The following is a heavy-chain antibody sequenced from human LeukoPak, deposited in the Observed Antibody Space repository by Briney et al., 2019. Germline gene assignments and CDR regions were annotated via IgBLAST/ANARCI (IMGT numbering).Heavy chain of an antibody. Sequence: SETLSLTCTVSGGSISSSSYYWSWIRQPPGKGLEWIGYIYYSGSTNYNPSLKSRVTISVDTSKNQFSLKLSSVTAADTAVYYCARHKWGGTDFDLWGRGTLVTASS. J-gene: IGHJ2*01. CDR1: GGSISSSSYY. CDR2: IYYSGST. D-gene: IGHD2-15*01. V-gene: IGHV4-61*05. CDR3: ARHKWGGTDFDL.